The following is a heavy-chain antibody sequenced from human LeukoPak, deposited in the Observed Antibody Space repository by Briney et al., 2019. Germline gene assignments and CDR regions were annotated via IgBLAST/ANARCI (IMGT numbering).Heavy chain of an antibody. CDR2: IYYSGST. CDR1: GGSISSYY. J-gene: IGHJ4*02. Sequence: SETLSLTCTVSGGSISSYYWSWIRQPPGKGLEWIGYIYYSGSTNYNPFLKSQVTVSVDTSKNQFSLKLSSVTAADTAVYYCARGLAAAGTFDYWGQGTLVTVSS. V-gene: IGHV4-59*01. CDR3: ARGLAAAGTFDY. D-gene: IGHD6-13*01.